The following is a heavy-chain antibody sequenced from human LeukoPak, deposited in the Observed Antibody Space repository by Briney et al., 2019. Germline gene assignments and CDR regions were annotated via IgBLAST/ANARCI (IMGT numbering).Heavy chain of an antibody. Sequence: GGSLRLSCAASGFTVSSNYMSWVRQAPGKGLEWVSVIYSSGSTYYADSVKGRFTISRDNSKNTLYLQMNSLRAEDTAVYYCARDKGVAAAGTHYYYYYGMDVWGQGTTVTVSS. CDR1: GFTVSSNY. J-gene: IGHJ6*02. CDR3: ARDKGVAAAGTHYYYYYGMDV. V-gene: IGHV3-66*01. D-gene: IGHD6-13*01. CDR2: IYSSGST.